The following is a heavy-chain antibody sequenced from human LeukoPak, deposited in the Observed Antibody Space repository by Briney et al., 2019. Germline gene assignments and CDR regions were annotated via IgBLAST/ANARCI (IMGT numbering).Heavy chain of an antibody. J-gene: IGHJ6*03. D-gene: IGHD5-12*01. V-gene: IGHV3-7*01. Sequence: PGGSLRLSCAASGFIFSSYWMSWVRQAPGKGLEWVANIKQDGSEKYYVDSVKGRFTISRDNSKNTLYLQMKSLRAEDTAVYYCAKGGGYEAQYYYYYLDVWGKGTTVTISS. CDR3: AKGGGYEAQYYYYYLDV. CDR1: GFIFSSYW. CDR2: IKQDGSEK.